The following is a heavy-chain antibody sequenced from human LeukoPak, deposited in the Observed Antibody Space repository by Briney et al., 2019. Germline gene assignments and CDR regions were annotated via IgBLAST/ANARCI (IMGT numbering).Heavy chain of an antibody. CDR2: IYTSGST. D-gene: IGHD4-17*01. CDR1: GGSISSYY. V-gene: IGHV4-4*08. J-gene: IGHJ4*02. CDR3: ARDRVTTGLHY. Sequence: SETLSLTCTVSGGSISSYYWSWIRQPPGKGLEWIGRIYTSGSTNYNPSLKSRVTISVDTSKNQFSLKLSSVTAADTAVYYCARDRVTTGLHYWGQGTLVTVSS.